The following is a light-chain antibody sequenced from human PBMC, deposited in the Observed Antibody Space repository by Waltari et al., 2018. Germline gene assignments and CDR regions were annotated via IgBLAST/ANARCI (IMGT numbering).Light chain of an antibody. CDR1: NIESKS. Sequence: SYVLTQPPSVSVAPGETARITCGGKNIESKSVHWYRPRPGQAPVVVISYDNDRAAGIPERFSGSNSGNTATLTISRVEAGDEADYYCQVWDANTDPGVFGTGTEVTVL. CDR2: YDN. CDR3: QVWDANTDPGV. V-gene: IGLV3-21*01. J-gene: IGLJ1*01.